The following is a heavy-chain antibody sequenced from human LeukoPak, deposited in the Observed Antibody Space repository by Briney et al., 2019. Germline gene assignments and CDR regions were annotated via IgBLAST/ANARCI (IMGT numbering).Heavy chain of an antibody. CDR3: ARAREYYGDQRLLWYYYYYMDV. Sequence: ASVKVSCKASGYTFTIYAMNWVRQAPGQGLEWMGWINTNTGNPTYAQGFTGRFVFSLDTSVSTAYLQISSLKAEDTAVYYCARAREYYGDQRLLWYYYYYMDVWGKGTTVTVSS. J-gene: IGHJ6*03. CDR1: GYTFTIYA. D-gene: IGHD4-17*01. V-gene: IGHV7-4-1*02. CDR2: INTNTGNP.